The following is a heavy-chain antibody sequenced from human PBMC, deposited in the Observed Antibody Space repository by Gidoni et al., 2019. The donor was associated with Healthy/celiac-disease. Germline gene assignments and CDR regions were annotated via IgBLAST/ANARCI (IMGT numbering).Heavy chain of an antibody. J-gene: IGHJ4*02. CDR2: ISSSSSYT. CDR1: GFTFSDYY. CDR3: ARGSYDILTGLWGGSYFFDY. V-gene: IGHV3-11*05. Sequence: QVQLVESGGGLVKPGGSLRLSCAASGFTFSDYYMSWISQAPGKGLEWVSYISSSSSYTNYADSVKGRFTISRDNAKNSLYLQMNSLRAEDTAVYYCARGSYDILTGLWGGSYFFDYWGQGTLVTVSS. D-gene: IGHD3-9*01.